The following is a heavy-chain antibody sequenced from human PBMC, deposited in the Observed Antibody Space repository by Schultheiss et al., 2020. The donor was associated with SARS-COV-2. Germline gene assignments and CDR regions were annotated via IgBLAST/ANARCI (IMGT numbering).Heavy chain of an antibody. CDR3: ARQGSLDGSGSYYNYDAFDI. Sequence: GGSLRLSCAASGFTVSSNYMSWVRQAPGKGLEWVSSISSSSSYIYYADSVKGRFTISRDNAKNSLYLQMNSLRAEDTAVYYCARQGSLDGSGSYYNYDAFDIWGQGTMVTVSS. CDR2: ISSSSSYI. J-gene: IGHJ3*02. CDR1: GFTVSSNY. V-gene: IGHV3-21*01. D-gene: IGHD3-10*01.